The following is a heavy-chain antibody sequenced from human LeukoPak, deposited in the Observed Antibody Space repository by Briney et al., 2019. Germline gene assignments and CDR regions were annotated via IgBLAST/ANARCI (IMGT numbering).Heavy chain of an antibody. D-gene: IGHD3-22*01. Sequence: ASVKVSCKASGYTFTGYYMHWVRQAPGQGLEWMGWINTITGNPTYAQGFTGRFVFSLDTSVSTAYLQISSLKAEDTAVYYCARAESSGYYWEGYYYYYYMDVWGKGTTVTVS. CDR1: GYTFTGYY. CDR3: ARAESSGYYWEGYYYYYYMDV. J-gene: IGHJ6*03. CDR2: INTITGNP. V-gene: IGHV7-4-1*02.